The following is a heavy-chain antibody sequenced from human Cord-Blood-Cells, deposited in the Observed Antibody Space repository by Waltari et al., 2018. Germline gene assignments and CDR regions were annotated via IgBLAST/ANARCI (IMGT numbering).Heavy chain of an antibody. CDR2: FDPEDGET. CDR1: GYTLTELS. V-gene: IGHV1-24*01. D-gene: IGHD3-22*01. CDR3: ATNTPPYDSSGYYFDY. Sequence: QVQLVQSGAEVKKPGASVKVSCKVSGYTLTELSMHWVRQAPGKGLEWMGGFDPEDGETIYAQKFQGRVTMTEDTSTDTAYMELSSLRSEDAAVYYCATNTPPYDSSGYYFDYWGQGTLVTVSS. J-gene: IGHJ4*02.